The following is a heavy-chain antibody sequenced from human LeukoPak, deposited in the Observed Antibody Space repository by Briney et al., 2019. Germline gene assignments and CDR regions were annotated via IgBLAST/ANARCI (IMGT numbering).Heavy chain of an antibody. V-gene: IGHV1-2*02. CDR3: ARLVHSGVGEDDY. J-gene: IGHJ4*02. CDR1: GYSFTGYY. D-gene: IGHD3-16*01. CDR2: INPYSGDT. Sequence: GASVKVSCKASGYSFTGYYIHWVRQAPGQGLEWLGWINPYSGDTNYAQNFQGRVTVTRDTSISTAYRELSRLRSDDTAVYYCARLVHSGVGEDDYWGQGTLVIVSS.